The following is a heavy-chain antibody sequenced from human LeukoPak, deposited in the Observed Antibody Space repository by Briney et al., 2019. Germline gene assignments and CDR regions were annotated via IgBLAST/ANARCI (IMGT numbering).Heavy chain of an antibody. CDR3: ARGACSGGSCHDAFDI. V-gene: IGHV1-2*02. J-gene: IGHJ3*02. CDR1: GYTFTGYY. D-gene: IGHD2-15*01. CDR2: INPNSGGT. Sequence: GASAKVSCKASGYTFTGYYMHWVRQAPGQGLEWMGWINPNSGGTNYAQKFQGRVTMTRDTSISTAYMELSRLRSDDTAVYYCARGACSGGSCHDAFDIWGQGTMVTVSS.